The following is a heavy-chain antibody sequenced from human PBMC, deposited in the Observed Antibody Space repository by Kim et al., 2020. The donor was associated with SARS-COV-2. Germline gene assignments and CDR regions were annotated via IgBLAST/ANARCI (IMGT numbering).Heavy chain of an antibody. D-gene: IGHD1-26*01. V-gene: IGHV3-53*01. CDR3: ARVLVGATTHLDY. J-gene: IGHJ4*02. Sequence: GGSLRLSCAASGFTVSSNYMSWVRQAPGKGLEWVSVIYSGGSTYYADSVKGRFTISRDNSKNTLYLQMNSLRAEDTAVYYCARVLVGATTHLDYWGQGTLVTVSS. CDR1: GFTVSSNY. CDR2: IYSGGST.